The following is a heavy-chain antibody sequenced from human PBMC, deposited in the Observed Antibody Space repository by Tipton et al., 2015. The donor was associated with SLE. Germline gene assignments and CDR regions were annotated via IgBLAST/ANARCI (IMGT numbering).Heavy chain of an antibody. Sequence: GLVKPSETLSLTCTVSGGSVSSNYWSWIRQPPGKGLEWIGYIYYSGSTNYKPSLKSRVTISVDTSKNQFSLRVTSVTAADTAVYYCARAIGANYFNFWGQGTLVTVSS. CDR3: ARAIGANYFNF. D-gene: IGHD3-16*01. V-gene: IGHV4-59*02. CDR2: IYYSGST. J-gene: IGHJ4*02. CDR1: GGSVSSNY.